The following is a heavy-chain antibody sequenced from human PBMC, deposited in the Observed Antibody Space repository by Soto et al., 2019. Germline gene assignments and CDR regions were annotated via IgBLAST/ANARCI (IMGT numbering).Heavy chain of an antibody. Sequence: SVKVSCKASGGTFGSYAISWVRQAPGQGLEWMGGIIPIFGTANYAQKFQGRVTITADESTSTAYMELSSLRSEDTAVYYCASGMSRDGYNYHYYGMDVWGQGTTVTVPS. CDR3: ASGMSRDGYNYHYYGMDV. V-gene: IGHV1-69*13. CDR2: IIPIFGTA. J-gene: IGHJ6*02. D-gene: IGHD5-12*01. CDR1: GGTFGSYA.